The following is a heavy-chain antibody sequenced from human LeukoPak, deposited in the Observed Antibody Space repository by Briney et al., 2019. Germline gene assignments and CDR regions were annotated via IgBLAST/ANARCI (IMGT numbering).Heavy chain of an antibody. CDR3: ARVTDYGDYVDYFDY. D-gene: IGHD4-17*01. V-gene: IGHV1-18*01. Sequence: ASVKVSCKASGYTFTSYGISWVRQAPGQGLEWMGWISAYNGITNYAQKLQGRVTMTTDTSTSTAYMELRSLRSDDTAVYYCARVTDYGDYVDYFDYWGQGTLVTVSS. CDR2: ISAYNGIT. J-gene: IGHJ4*02. CDR1: GYTFTSYG.